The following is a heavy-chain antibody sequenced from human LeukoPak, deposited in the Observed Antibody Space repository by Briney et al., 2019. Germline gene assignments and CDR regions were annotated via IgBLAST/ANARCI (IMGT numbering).Heavy chain of an antibody. V-gene: IGHV3-64*01. D-gene: IGHD1-1*01. CDR3: ARARGTVVAYYFDY. Sequence: GGSLRLSCAASGFTFSSYAMHWVRQAPGKGLEFVSAISSNGGSTSYANSVKGRFTISTDNSKNTLYLQMGSLRAEDMAVYYCARARGTVVAYYFDYWGQGTLVTVSS. CDR1: GFTFSSYA. J-gene: IGHJ4*02. CDR2: ISSNGGST.